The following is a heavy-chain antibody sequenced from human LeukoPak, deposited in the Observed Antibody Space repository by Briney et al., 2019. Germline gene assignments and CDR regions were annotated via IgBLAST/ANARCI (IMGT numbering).Heavy chain of an antibody. CDR2: IRYDGSNK. D-gene: IGHD3-10*01. J-gene: IGHJ4*02. Sequence: PGGSLRLSCAASGFIFSSYGMHWVRQAPGKGLEWVAFIRYDGSNKYYADSVKGRFTISRDNSKNTLYLQMNSLRAEDTAVYYCAKDELLWFGESYFDYWGQGTLVTVSS. CDR3: AKDELLWFGESYFDY. CDR1: GFIFSSYG. V-gene: IGHV3-30*02.